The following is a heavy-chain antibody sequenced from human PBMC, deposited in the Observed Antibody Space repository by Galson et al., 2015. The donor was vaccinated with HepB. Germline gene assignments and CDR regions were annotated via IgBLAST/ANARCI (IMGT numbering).Heavy chain of an antibody. D-gene: IGHD6-13*01. J-gene: IGHJ6*02. V-gene: IGHV3-30*18. CDR1: GFTFSSYG. CDR2: ISYDGSNK. CDR3: AKNIAAAGSSYYYYYGMDV. Sequence: SLRLSCAASGFTFSSYGMHWVRQAPGKGLEWVAVISYDGSNKYYADSVKGRFTISRDNSKNTLYLQMNSLRAEDTAVYYCAKNIAAAGSSYYYYYGMDVWGQGTTVTVSS.